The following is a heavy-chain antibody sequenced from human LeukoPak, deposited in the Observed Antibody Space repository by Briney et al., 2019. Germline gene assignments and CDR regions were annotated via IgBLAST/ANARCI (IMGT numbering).Heavy chain of an antibody. J-gene: IGHJ3*02. CDR3: ARVFRQWLVRNAFDI. Sequence: ASVKVSCKASGYTFTGNYMHWGRQGPGQGLEWLGWINPNSGGTNYAQKFQGRVTMTRDTSISTAYMELSRLRSDDTAVYYCARVFRQWLVRNAFDIWGQGAMVTVSS. CDR1: GYTFTGNY. D-gene: IGHD6-19*01. CDR2: INPNSGGT. V-gene: IGHV1-2*02.